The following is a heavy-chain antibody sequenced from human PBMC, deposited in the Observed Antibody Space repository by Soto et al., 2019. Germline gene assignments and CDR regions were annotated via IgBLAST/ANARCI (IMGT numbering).Heavy chain of an antibody. CDR2: VYYRGNT. V-gene: IGHV4-39*01. CDR1: DTSISSSSYY. CDR3: ARINSYGGFDY. Sequence: QLQLQESGPGLVKPSETLSLTCTVSDTSISSSSYYWGWIRQPPGKGLEWIGSVYYRGNTYYKPSLKCRVTMFVDTSKKQFSLKLSSATAADMAVYYCARINSYGGFDYWGQGTLVTVSS. J-gene: IGHJ4*02. D-gene: IGHD5-18*01.